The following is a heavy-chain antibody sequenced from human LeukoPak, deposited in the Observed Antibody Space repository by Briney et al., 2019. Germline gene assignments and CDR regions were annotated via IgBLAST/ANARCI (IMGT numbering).Heavy chain of an antibody. CDR2: MNPNSGNT. CDR3: ARGARGKQWLVRRQNGFDP. V-gene: IGHV1-8*01. Sequence: ASVKVSCKASGYTFTSYDINWVRQATGQGLEWMGWMNPNSGNTGYAQKFQGRVTMTRNTSISTAYMELSSLRSEDTAVYYCARGARGKQWLVRRQNGFDPWGQGTLVTVSS. CDR1: GYTFTSYD. J-gene: IGHJ5*02. D-gene: IGHD6-19*01.